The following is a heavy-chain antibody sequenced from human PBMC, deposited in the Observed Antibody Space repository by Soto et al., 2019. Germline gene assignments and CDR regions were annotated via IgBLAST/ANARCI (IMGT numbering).Heavy chain of an antibody. V-gene: IGHV4-39*01. J-gene: IGHJ5*02. Sequence: PSETLSLTCTVSGGSVSSSSYYWGWVRQPPGKGLEWIGSVYYSGSTYYNPSLESRVTISVDKSKNQFSLKLSSVTAADTAVYYCVSDHPLRLHTVTTKPRFDPWGQGTLVTVSS. CDR3: VSDHPLRLHTVTTKPRFDP. CDR1: GGSVSSSSYY. D-gene: IGHD4-4*01. CDR2: VYYSGST.